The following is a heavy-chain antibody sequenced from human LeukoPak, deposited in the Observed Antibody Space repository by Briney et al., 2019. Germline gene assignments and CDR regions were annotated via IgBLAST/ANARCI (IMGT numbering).Heavy chain of an antibody. CDR3: ARDKPRGSYYGSIFDS. Sequence: GGSLRLSCEASGFTFSSYWMSWVRQAPGKGLEWVANIKDDGGEIYYVDSVKGRFTISRDNAKSSLFLQMTSLRAEDAAVYYCARDKPRGSYYGSIFDSWGQGTLVTVSS. D-gene: IGHD1-26*01. CDR2: IKDDGGEI. J-gene: IGHJ4*02. CDR1: GFTFSSYW. V-gene: IGHV3-7*01.